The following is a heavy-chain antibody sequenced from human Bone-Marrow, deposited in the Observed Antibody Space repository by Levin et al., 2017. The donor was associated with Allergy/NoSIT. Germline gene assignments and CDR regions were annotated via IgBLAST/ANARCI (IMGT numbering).Heavy chain of an antibody. CDR1: GFTFSSYA. CDR3: ARGYSSSWYSSNYYYGMDV. Sequence: GESLKISCAASGFTFSSYAMHWVRQAPGKGLEWVAVISYDGSNKYYADSVKGRFTISRDNSKNTLYLQMNSLRAEDTAVYYCARGYSSSWYSSNYYYGMDVWGQGTTVTVSS. D-gene: IGHD6-13*01. CDR2: ISYDGSNK. V-gene: IGHV3-30*04. J-gene: IGHJ6*02.